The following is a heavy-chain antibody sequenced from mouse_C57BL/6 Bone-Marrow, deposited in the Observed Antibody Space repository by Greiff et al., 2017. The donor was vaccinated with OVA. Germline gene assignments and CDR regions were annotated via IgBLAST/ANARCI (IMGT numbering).Heavy chain of an antibody. J-gene: IGHJ2*01. D-gene: IGHD1-1*01. CDR2: IYPRSGNT. V-gene: IGHV1-81*01. CDR3: ARPSITTVVAYYFDY. Sequence: VQLQQSGAELARPGASVKLSCKASGYTFTSYGISWVKQRTGQGLEWIGEIYPRSGNTYYNEKFKGKATLTADKSSSTAYMELRSLTSEDAAVYVCARPSITTVVAYYFDYWGQGTTLTVSS. CDR1: GYTFTSYG.